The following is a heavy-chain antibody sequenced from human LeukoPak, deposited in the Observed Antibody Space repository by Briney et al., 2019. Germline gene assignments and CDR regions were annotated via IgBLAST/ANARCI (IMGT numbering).Heavy chain of an antibody. J-gene: IGHJ3*02. V-gene: IGHV1-46*01. CDR1: GYRFTSQY. CDR2: INPTGGST. Sequence: GASVKVSCKASGYRFTSQYVHWVRQAPGQGLERMGIINPTGGSTRNAQKFQGRFSMTGDTSTSTVYMELSRLRSEDTAVYYCASFYNTNDALDIWGQGTMVTVSS. CDR3: ASFYNTNDALDI. D-gene: IGHD1-1*01.